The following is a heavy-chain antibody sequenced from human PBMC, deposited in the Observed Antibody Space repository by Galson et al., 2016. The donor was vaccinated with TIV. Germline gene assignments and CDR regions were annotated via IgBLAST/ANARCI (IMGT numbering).Heavy chain of an antibody. CDR2: ISRRGFNT. CDR3: AKEAGTDYYSGMDV. V-gene: IGHV3-23*01. D-gene: IGHD1/OR15-1a*01. CDR1: GFIFNSFA. Sequence: SLRLSCAASGFIFNSFAMSWVRQAPGKGLQWVSAISRRGFNTYYADSAKGRFTISRDNSKNTLYLQMNSVRADDTAVYYCAKEAGTDYYSGMDVWGQGTTVTVS. J-gene: IGHJ6*02.